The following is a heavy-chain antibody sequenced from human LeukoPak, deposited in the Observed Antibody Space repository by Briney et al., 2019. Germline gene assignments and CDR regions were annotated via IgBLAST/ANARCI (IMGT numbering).Heavy chain of an antibody. CDR3: ARTAYYDILTGPWGAFDI. Sequence: SVKVSCKASGGTFSSYAISWVRQAPGQGLEWMGRIIPIFGTANYAQKFQGRVTITTDESTSTAYMELSSLRSGDTAVYYCARTAYYDILTGPWGAFDIWGQGTMVTVSS. D-gene: IGHD3-9*01. CDR2: IIPIFGTA. CDR1: GGTFSSYA. J-gene: IGHJ3*02. V-gene: IGHV1-69*05.